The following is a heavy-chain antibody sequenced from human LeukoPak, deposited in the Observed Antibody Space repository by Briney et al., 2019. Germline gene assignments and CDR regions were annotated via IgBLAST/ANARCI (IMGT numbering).Heavy chain of an antibody. Sequence: SETLSLTCAVYGGSFSGYYWSWIRQPPGKGLEWIGEINHSGSTNYNPSLKSRVTISVDTSKNQFSLKLSSVTAADTAVYYCAREEVWGIAVAGTYYFDYWGQGTLVTVSS. CDR2: INHSGST. D-gene: IGHD6-19*01. V-gene: IGHV4-34*01. CDR1: GGSFSGYY. J-gene: IGHJ4*02. CDR3: AREEVWGIAVAGTYYFDY.